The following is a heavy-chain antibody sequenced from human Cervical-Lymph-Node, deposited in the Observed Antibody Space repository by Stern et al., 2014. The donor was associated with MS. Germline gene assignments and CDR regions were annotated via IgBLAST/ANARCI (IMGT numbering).Heavy chain of an antibody. CDR3: VRERSGAFDY. J-gene: IGHJ4*02. D-gene: IGHD2-15*01. CDR2: IKQEGNER. CDR1: GFNFGSSW. V-gene: IGHV3-7*01. Sequence: VQLVESGGALVQPGGSLRLSCAVSGFNFGSSWMSWVRQAPGKGLEWVANIKQEGNERHYVDSVKGRFTISRDNAKNSLYLQMNNLRVEDTAIYYCVRERSGAFDYWGQGTLVSVSS.